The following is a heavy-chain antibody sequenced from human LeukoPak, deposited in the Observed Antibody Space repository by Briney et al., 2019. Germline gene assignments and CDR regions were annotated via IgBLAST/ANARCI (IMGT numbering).Heavy chain of an antibody. D-gene: IGHD3-10*01. V-gene: IGHV3-53*01. CDR2: IYSGGST. CDR3: AGVGGSGSYYNPSWFDP. J-gene: IGHJ5*02. Sequence: GRSLRLSCAASGFTLSSYGMHWVRQAPGKGLEWVSVIYSGGSTYYADSVKGRFTISRDNSKNTLYLQMNSLRAEDTAVYYCAGVGGSGSYYNPSWFDPWGQGTLVTVSS. CDR1: GFTLSSYG.